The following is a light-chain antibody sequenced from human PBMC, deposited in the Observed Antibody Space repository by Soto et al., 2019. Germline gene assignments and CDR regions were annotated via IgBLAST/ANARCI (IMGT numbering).Light chain of an antibody. V-gene: IGLV1-40*01. CDR3: QSYDSSLSAWV. J-gene: IGLJ3*02. CDR2: GDN. CDR1: SSNIGAGYD. Sequence: QSVLTQPPSVSGAPGQRVTISCTGSSSNIGAGYDVHWYQQLPGTAPKLLIYGDNNRPSGVPDRFSGSKSGTSASLAITGLQAEDDADYYYQSYDSSLSAWVFGGGTQLTVL.